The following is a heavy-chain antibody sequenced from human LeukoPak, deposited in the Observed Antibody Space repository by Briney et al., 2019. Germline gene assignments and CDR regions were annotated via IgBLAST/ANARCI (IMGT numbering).Heavy chain of an antibody. CDR3: AGGGDSGGYYYPMFDY. CDR2: IYYSGST. CDR1: GGTISSYY. D-gene: IGHD3-22*01. Sequence: SETLSLTCTVSGGTISSYYWSWIRQPPGKGLEWIGYIYYSGSTNYNPSLKSRVTISVDTSKNQFSLKLNSVTAADTAVYYCAGGGDSGGYYYPMFDYWGQGTLVTVSS. V-gene: IGHV4-59*01. J-gene: IGHJ4*02.